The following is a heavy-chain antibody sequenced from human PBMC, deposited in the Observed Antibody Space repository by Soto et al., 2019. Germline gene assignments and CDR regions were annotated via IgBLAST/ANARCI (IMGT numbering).Heavy chain of an antibody. Sequence: EVHLVESGGGLVQPGGSLRLSCAGSGFTVSSVYMSWVRQAPGKGLEWVSVIYSGGGTYYADSVKGRFTISRDTSKNTVYLQMGSVRAEDTAGYYCANSSWLYWGPGTLVTVSS. CDR1: GFTVSSVY. D-gene: IGHD6-13*01. CDR2: IYSGGGT. CDR3: ANSSWLY. J-gene: IGHJ4*02. V-gene: IGHV3-66*01.